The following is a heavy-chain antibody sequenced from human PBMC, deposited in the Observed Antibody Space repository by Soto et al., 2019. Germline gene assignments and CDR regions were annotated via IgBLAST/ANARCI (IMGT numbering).Heavy chain of an antibody. D-gene: IGHD4-17*01. Sequence: PSETLSLTCTVSGGSISSYYWSWIRQPPGKGLEWIGYIYYSGSTNYNPSLKSRVTISVDTSKNQFSLKLSSVTAAGTAVYYCARASTVTTGYYYYGMDVWGQGTTVTVSS. V-gene: IGHV4-59*01. J-gene: IGHJ6*02. CDR1: GGSISSYY. CDR2: IYYSGST. CDR3: ARASTVTTGYYYYGMDV.